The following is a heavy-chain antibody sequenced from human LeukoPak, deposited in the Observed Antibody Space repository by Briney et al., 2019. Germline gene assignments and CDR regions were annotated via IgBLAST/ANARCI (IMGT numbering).Heavy chain of an antibody. CDR3: AKTGGYSYGWDFDY. D-gene: IGHD5-18*01. V-gene: IGHV1-69*05. CDR1: GGTFSSYA. Sequence: ASVKVSCKASGGTFSSYAISWVRQAPGQGLEWMGGIIPIFGTANYAQKFQGRVTITTDESTSTAYMELSSLRSEDTAVYYCAKTGGYSYGWDFDYWGQGTLVTVSS. J-gene: IGHJ4*02. CDR2: IIPIFGTA.